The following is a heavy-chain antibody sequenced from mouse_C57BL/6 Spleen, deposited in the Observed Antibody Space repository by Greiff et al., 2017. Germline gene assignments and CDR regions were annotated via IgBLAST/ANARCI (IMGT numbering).Heavy chain of an antibody. CDR3: ARGSPHYYGSSYWYFDV. D-gene: IGHD1-1*01. Sequence: QVQLKESGAELVKPGASVKMSCKASGYTFTSSWITWVKQRPGQGLEWIGDIYPGSGSTNYNEQFKSKATLTVDPSSSTAYMQLSSLTSEDSAVYYCARGSPHYYGSSYWYFDVWGTGTTVTVAS. J-gene: IGHJ1*03. CDR1: GYTFTSSW. V-gene: IGHV1-55*01. CDR2: IYPGSGST.